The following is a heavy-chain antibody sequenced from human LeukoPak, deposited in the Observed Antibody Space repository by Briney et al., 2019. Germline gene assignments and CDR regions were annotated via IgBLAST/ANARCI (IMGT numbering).Heavy chain of an antibody. Sequence: SETLSLTCSVSGGSISSYYWIWIRQPPGKGLEGIGYIYYSGSTNYNPSLKSRVTISVDTSKNQFSLKLSSVTTADTAVYYCARVAQADLKSMDVWGQGTTVTVSS. CDR2: IYYSGST. D-gene: IGHD6-13*01. J-gene: IGHJ6*02. CDR3: ARVAQADLKSMDV. CDR1: GGSISSYY. V-gene: IGHV4-59*01.